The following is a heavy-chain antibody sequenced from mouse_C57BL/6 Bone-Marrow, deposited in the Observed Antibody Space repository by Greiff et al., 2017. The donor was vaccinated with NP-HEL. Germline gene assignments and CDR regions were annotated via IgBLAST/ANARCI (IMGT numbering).Heavy chain of an antibody. D-gene: IGHD1-1*01. CDR2: ISGGGGNT. CDR1: GFTFSSYT. J-gene: IGHJ4*01. V-gene: IGHV5-9*01. CDR3: ARPIYRELVLRYYAMDY. Sequence: EVQLVESGGGLVKPGGSLKLSCAASGFTFSSYTMSWVRQTPEKRLEWVATISGGGGNTYYPDSVKGRFTISRDNAKNTLYLQMSSLRSEDTALYYCARPIYRELVLRYYAMDYWGQGTSVTVSS.